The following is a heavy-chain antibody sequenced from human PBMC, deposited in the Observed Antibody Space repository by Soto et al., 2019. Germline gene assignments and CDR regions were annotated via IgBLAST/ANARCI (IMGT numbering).Heavy chain of an antibody. CDR2: IYHSGST. Sequence: SETLSLTCAVSGGSISSSNWWSWVRQPPGKGLEWIGEIYHSGSTNYNPSLKSRVTISVDKSKNQFSLKLSSVTAADTAVYYCARATTVTAYFFDYWGQGTLVTVSS. V-gene: IGHV4-4*02. D-gene: IGHD4-17*01. CDR1: GGSISSSNW. J-gene: IGHJ4*02. CDR3: ARATTVTAYFFDY.